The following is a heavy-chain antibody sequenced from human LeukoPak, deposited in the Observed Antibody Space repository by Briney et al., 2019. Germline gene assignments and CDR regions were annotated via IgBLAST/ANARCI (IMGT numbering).Heavy chain of an antibody. CDR3: ARLKYCTNGVCYAGFDY. V-gene: IGHV1-3*01. CDR1: GYTFTSYA. Sequence: ASVKVSCTASGYTFTSYAMHWVRQAPGQRLEWMGWINAGNGNTKYSQKFQGRVTITRDTSADTAYMELSSLRSEDTAVYYCARLKYCTNGVCYAGFDYWGQGALVTVSS. J-gene: IGHJ4*02. CDR2: INAGNGNT. D-gene: IGHD2-8*01.